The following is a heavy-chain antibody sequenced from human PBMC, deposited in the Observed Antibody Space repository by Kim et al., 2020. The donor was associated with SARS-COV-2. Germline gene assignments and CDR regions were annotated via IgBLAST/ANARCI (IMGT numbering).Heavy chain of an antibody. CDR2: ISYDGSNK. CDR1: GFTFSSYA. V-gene: IGHV3-30*04. CDR3: ARAFGGSYYYGMDV. J-gene: IGHJ6*02. D-gene: IGHD3-10*01. Sequence: GGSLRLSCAASGFTFSSYAMHWVRQAPGKGLEWVAVISYDGSNKYYADSVKGRFTITRDNSKNTLYLQMNSLRAEDTAVYYCARAFGGSYYYGMDVWGQGTTFTVSS.